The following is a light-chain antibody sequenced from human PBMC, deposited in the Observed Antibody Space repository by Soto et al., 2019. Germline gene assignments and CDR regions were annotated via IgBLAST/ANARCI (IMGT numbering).Light chain of an antibody. CDR3: CSYAGSVV. J-gene: IGLJ2*01. V-gene: IGLV2-23*01. CDR1: SSDVGSYNL. CDR2: EGS. Sequence: QCALTQPASGKRSPGEGSSISCTGTSSDVGSYNLVSWYQQHPGKAPKLMIYEGSKRPSGVSNRFSGSKSGNTASLTISGLQAEAEADYYCCSYAGSVVFGGGTKVTVL.